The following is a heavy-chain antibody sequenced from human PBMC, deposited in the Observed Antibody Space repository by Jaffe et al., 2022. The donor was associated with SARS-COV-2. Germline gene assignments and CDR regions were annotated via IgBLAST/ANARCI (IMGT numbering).Heavy chain of an antibody. CDR3: ARGRVLIRANAYYYYYGMDV. J-gene: IGHJ6*02. D-gene: IGHD3-10*01. V-gene: IGHV4-61*02. CDR2: IYTSGST. CDR1: GGSISSGSYY. Sequence: QVQLQESGPGLVKPSQTLSLTCTVSGGSISSGSYYWSWIRQPAGKGLEWIGRIYTSGSTNYNPSLKSRVTISVDTSKNQFSLKLSSVTAADTAVYYCARGRVLIRANAYYYYYGMDVWGQGTTVTVSS.